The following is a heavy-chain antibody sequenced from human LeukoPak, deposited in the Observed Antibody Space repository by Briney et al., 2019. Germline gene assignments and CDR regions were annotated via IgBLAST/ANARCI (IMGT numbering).Heavy chain of an antibody. CDR1: GGSISSYY. CDR3: ARDRYGDYGHDY. D-gene: IGHD4-17*01. Sequence: MSSETLSLTCTVSGGSISSYYWTWIRQPAGKGLEWIGRFHTSGSTNYNPSLKSRVTMSVDTSKNQLSLKLSSVTAADTAVYYCARDRYGDYGHDYWGQGALVTVSS. CDR2: FHTSGST. J-gene: IGHJ4*02. V-gene: IGHV4-4*07.